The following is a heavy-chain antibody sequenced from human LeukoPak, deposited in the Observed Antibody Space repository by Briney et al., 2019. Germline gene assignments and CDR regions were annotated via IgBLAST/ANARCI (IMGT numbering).Heavy chain of an antibody. CDR3: AKDSVKVTTIRRVPHYMDV. J-gene: IGHJ6*03. Sequence: GGSLRLSCAASGFTFSSSGMHWVRQTPGKGLEWVAFIRYDGSDKSYADSVKGRFSISRDNSKNTLYLQMNSLRAEDTAVYYCAKDSVKVTTIRRVPHYMDVWGKGTTVTISS. D-gene: IGHD5-12*01. V-gene: IGHV3-30*02. CDR2: IRYDGSDK. CDR1: GFTFSSSG.